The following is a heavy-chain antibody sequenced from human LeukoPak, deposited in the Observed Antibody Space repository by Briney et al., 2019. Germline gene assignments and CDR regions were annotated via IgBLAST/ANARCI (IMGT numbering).Heavy chain of an antibody. CDR1: GFTFSSYG. J-gene: IGHJ4*02. V-gene: IGHV3-30*02. CDR3: TRGSYYDFWSGQGDFDY. CDR2: IRYDGSNK. Sequence: PGGSLRLSCAASGFTFSSYGMHWVRQAPGKGLEWVAFIRYDGSNKYYADSVKGRFTISRDNSKNTLYLQMNSLRAEDTAVYYCTRGSYYDFWSGQGDFDYWGQGTLVTVSS. D-gene: IGHD3-3*01.